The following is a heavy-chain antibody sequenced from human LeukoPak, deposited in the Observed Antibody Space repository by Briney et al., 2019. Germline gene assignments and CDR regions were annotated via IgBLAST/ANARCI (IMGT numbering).Heavy chain of an antibody. CDR3: ARDLAFDI. V-gene: IGHV3-66*02. CDR1: GFTVSSNY. Sequence: PGGSLRLSCAASGFTVSSNYMSWVRQAPGKGLEGVSVIYSGGSRYYADSVKGRLTISRDNSKNTLYLQMNSLRAEDTAVYYCARDLAFDIWGQGTMVTVSS. CDR2: IYSGGSR. J-gene: IGHJ3*02.